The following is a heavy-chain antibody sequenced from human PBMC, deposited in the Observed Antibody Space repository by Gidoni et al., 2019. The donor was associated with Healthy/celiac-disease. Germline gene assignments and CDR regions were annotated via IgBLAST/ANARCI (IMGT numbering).Heavy chain of an antibody. Sequence: QVQLVQSGAEVKKPGSSVKVSCKASGGTFSSYAISWVRQAPGQGLEWMGGIIPIFGTANYAQKFQGRVTITADKATSTAYMELSSLRSEDTAVYYCARGCTNGVCYTENNWFDPWGQGTLVTVSS. D-gene: IGHD2-8*01. CDR1: GGTFSSYA. CDR3: ARGCTNGVCYTENNWFDP. CDR2: IIPIFGTA. J-gene: IGHJ5*02. V-gene: IGHV1-69*06.